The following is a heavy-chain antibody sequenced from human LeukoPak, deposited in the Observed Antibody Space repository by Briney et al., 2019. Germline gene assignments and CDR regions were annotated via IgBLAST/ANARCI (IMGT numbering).Heavy chain of an antibody. D-gene: IGHD3-10*01. V-gene: IGHV3-30*18. J-gene: IGHJ4*02. CDR2: ILHDGSSK. CDR3: AKDTGFGELLWSGAIDY. Sequence: GGSLRLSCAASGFTFSDYGMHWVRQAPGKGLEWVAVILHDGSSKYYADSVKGRFTISRDNAKNSLYLQMNSLRAEDTALYYCAKDTGFGELLWSGAIDYWGQGTLVTVSS. CDR1: GFTFSDYG.